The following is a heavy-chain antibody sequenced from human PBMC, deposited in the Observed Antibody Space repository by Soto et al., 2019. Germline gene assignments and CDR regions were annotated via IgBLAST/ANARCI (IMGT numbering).Heavy chain of an antibody. CDR2: IYYSGST. Sequence: SETLSLTCTVSGGSISSYYWSWIRQPPGKGLEWIGYIYYSGSTNYNPSLKSRVTISVDTSKNQFSLKLSSVTAADTAVYYCARLGSANWAYYFDYWGQGTLVTVSS. CDR3: ARLGSANWAYYFDY. D-gene: IGHD7-27*01. V-gene: IGHV4-59*08. J-gene: IGHJ4*02. CDR1: GGSISSYY.